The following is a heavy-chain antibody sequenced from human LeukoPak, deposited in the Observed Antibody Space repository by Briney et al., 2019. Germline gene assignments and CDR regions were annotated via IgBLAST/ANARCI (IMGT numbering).Heavy chain of an antibody. J-gene: IGHJ4*02. CDR1: GYTFTSYY. D-gene: IGHD5-12*01. Sequence: GASVKVSCKASGYTFTSYYMHWVRQAPGQGLEWMGWVTANTGDTNYAQKFQGRVTMTRDTSISTVFMELTSLTADDTAVYYCARAPGYSGYDYFDYWGQGTLVTVSS. V-gene: IGHV1-2*02. CDR2: VTANTGDT. CDR3: ARAPGYSGYDYFDY.